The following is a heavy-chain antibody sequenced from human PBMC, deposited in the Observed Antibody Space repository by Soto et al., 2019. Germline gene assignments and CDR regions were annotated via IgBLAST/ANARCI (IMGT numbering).Heavy chain of an antibody. CDR1: GFTFSTYW. V-gene: IGHV3-7*03. CDR2: IKRDGSET. J-gene: IGHJ4*02. Sequence: AGGSLRLSCAASGFTFSTYWMTWLRQAPGKGPEWVANIKRDGSETYYVDSVKGRFTISRDNANNLLFLQMNNLRAEDTAVYFCASRPSAAPYLGVFDYWGPGTPVTVSS. D-gene: IGHD3-10*01. CDR3: ASRPSAAPYLGVFDY.